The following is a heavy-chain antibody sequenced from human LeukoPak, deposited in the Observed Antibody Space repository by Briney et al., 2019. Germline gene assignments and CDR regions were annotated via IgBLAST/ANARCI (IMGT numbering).Heavy chain of an antibody. CDR1: GYTFTSYG. Sequence: ASVKVSCKASGYTFTSYGISGVGQAPGQGLEGMGWISAYNGNTNFAQKLQGRGTMTTDPSTSTAYMELRSLKSDDTAVYYCARLGYCSSTSCRRFDPWGQGTLVSVSS. CDR3: ARLGYCSSTSCRRFDP. J-gene: IGHJ5*02. CDR2: ISAYNGNT. D-gene: IGHD2-2*01. V-gene: IGHV1-18*04.